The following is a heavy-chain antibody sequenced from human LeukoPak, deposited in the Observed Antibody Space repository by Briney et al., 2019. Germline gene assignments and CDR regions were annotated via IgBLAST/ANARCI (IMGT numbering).Heavy chain of an antibody. CDR3: AGGVGPRYGMDV. D-gene: IGHD3-16*01. V-gene: IGHV1-46*01. J-gene: IGHJ6*02. Sequence: GASVKVSCKASGYTFTSYYMHWVRQAPGQGLEWMGIINPSGGSTSYAQKFQGRVTMTRDMSTSTVYMELSSLRSEDTAVYYCAGGVGPRYGMDVWGQGTTVTVSS. CDR1: GYTFTSYY. CDR2: INPSGGST.